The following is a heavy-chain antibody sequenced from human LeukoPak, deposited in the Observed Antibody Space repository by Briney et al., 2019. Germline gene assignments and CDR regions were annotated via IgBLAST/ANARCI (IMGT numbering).Heavy chain of an antibody. V-gene: IGHV3-9*01. CDR3: GTKSY. Sequence: GGSLRLSCVGSGFIFDDYGMHWVRQVPGKGLEWVSGINWNSVTIGYADSVKGRFTISRDNAKNSLYLQMSSLRVEDTAVYYCGTKSYWGQGTLVTVSS. CDR2: INWNSVTI. J-gene: IGHJ4*02. CDR1: GFIFDDYG.